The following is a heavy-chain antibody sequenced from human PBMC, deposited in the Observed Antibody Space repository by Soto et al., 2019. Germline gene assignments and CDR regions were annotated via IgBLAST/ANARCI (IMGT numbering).Heavy chain of an antibody. Sequence: GGSLRLSCAASGFIFKSYAMHWVRQAPGKGLEWLAVISFDGTNINYADSVKGRFAISRDNSKTTLYLQMNSLKTEDTAVYYCARWGLEILWFRGNSWGQGTLVTVSS. CDR1: GFIFKSYA. V-gene: IGHV3-30*09. CDR2: ISFDGTNI. J-gene: IGHJ4*02. D-gene: IGHD3-10*01. CDR3: ARWGLEILWFRGNS.